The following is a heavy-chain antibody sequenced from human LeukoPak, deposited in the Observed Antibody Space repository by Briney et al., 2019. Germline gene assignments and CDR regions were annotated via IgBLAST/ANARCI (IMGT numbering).Heavy chain of an antibody. CDR2: VNQGGTQK. Sequence: PGGSLRLSCAASGFTFSSQWMSWVRQAPGKGLEWVAIVNQGGTQKYYVDSVKGRFTISRDNAKNSLYLQMNSLRAEDTAVYYCARVSSSGMGYYFDYWGQGTLVTVSS. CDR3: ARVSSSGMGYYFDY. CDR1: GFTFSSQW. J-gene: IGHJ4*02. V-gene: IGHV3-7*01. D-gene: IGHD6-6*01.